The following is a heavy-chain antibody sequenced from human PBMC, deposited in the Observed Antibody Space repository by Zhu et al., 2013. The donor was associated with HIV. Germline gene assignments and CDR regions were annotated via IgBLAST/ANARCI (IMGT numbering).Heavy chain of an antibody. Sequence: QVQLVQSGAEVKKPGSSVKVSCKASGGTFSSYAISWVRQAPGQGLEWMGWINSNSGGTNYAQRFQGRVTMTRDTSISTAYMELSSLRSEDTAVYYCAREGHVDTAMVRVRAFDIWAKGQWSRLF. CDR2: INSNSGGT. CDR1: GGTFSSYA. V-gene: IGHV1-2*02. CDR3: AREGHVDTAMVRVRAFDI. D-gene: IGHD5-18*01. J-gene: IGHJ3*02.